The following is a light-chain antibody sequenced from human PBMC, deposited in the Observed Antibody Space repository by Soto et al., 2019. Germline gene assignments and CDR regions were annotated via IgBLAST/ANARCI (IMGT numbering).Light chain of an antibody. V-gene: IGKV3-15*01. Sequence: EMVMTQSPATLSVSPWERATLSGRASQSVSSFYLAWYQQKPGQPPRLLIYGASTMATGIPSRFSAGGSGTEFTLTISSLQSEDFAVYYCQQYHNWPWTFGQGTKVEIK. CDR2: GAS. CDR3: QQYHNWPWT. J-gene: IGKJ1*01. CDR1: QSVSSFY.